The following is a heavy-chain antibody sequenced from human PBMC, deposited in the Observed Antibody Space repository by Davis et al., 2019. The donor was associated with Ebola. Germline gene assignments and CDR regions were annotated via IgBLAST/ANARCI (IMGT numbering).Heavy chain of an antibody. CDR1: GFTFSGSA. Sequence: GGSLRLSCAASGFTFSGSAMHWVRQASGKGLEWVGLIRSKANSYATAYAASVKGRFTISRDDSKNTAYLQMNSLRAEDTAVYYCARLGYCSGGSCYWGQGTLVTVSS. CDR3: ARLGYCSGGSCY. CDR2: IRSKANSYAT. J-gene: IGHJ4*02. V-gene: IGHV3-73*01. D-gene: IGHD2-15*01.